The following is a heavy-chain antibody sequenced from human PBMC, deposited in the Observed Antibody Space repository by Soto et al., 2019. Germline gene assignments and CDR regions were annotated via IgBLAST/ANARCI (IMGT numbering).Heavy chain of an antibody. Sequence: QVQLVQSGAEVKKPGASVKVSCKASGYTFTTYEINWVRQVTGQGLEWMGWMSPSSGNTGYVDQFRGRVTMTSNTSMTTAYMELSSLRSEDTAVYYCARVGGQVFGDHGMDVWGQGTTVTVSS. CDR3: ARVGGQVFGDHGMDV. CDR1: GYTFTTYE. V-gene: IGHV1-8*01. CDR2: MSPSSGNT. D-gene: IGHD3-16*01. J-gene: IGHJ6*02.